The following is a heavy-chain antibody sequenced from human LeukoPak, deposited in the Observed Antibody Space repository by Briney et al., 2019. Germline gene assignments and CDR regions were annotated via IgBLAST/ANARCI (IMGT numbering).Heavy chain of an antibody. D-gene: IGHD6-13*01. CDR1: GYTFTSYA. CDR3: ARDGRGSSWYPLGY. CDR2: INTNTGNP. V-gene: IGHV7-4-1*02. Sequence: GASVKVSCKASGYTFTSYAMNWVRQAPGQGLEWMGWINTNTGNPTYAQGFTGRFVFSLDTSVSTACLQISSLKAEDTAVYYCARDGRGSSWYPLGYWGRGTLVTVSS. J-gene: IGHJ4*02.